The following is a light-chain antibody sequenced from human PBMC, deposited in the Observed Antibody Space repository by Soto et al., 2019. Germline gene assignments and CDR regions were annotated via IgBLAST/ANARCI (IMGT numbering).Light chain of an antibody. J-gene: IGLJ2*01. CDR2: EVS. CDR1: SSDVGSYNL. CDR3: CSYAGSSTFV. Sequence: QSALTQPASVSGSPGQSITISCTVTSSDVGSYNLVSWYQQHPGKAPKLMIYEVSKRPSGVSNRFSGSKSGNTASLTISVLQAEDEADYYCCSYAGSSTFVFGGGTKLTVL. V-gene: IGLV2-23*02.